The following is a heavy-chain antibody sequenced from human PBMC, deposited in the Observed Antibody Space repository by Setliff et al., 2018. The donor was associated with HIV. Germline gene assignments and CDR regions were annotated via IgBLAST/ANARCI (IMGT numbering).Heavy chain of an antibody. CDR2: IYTGGRT. V-gene: IGHV4-4*07. CDR1: DDSISSNY. J-gene: IGHJ4*02. CDR3: ARSHGFP. Sequence: SETLSLTCTVSDDSISSNYWSWIRQSAGKGLEWVGRIYTGGRTNYNPSLKGRVTMSVDTSKNQFSLNLSSVTAADTAVYYCARSHGFPWGQGTLVTVSS.